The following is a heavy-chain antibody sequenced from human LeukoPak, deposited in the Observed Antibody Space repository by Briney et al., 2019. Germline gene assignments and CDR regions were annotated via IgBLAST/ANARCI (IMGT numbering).Heavy chain of an antibody. Sequence: SETLSLTCTVSGGSISTFYWSWIRQPAGKGLEWIGRIYTSGSTNYNPSLKSRVTMSVDTSKNQFSLKLSSVTAADTAVYYCARVRGSSGSYEYYHYMDVWGKGTTVTISS. CDR2: IYTSGST. D-gene: IGHD1-26*01. CDR1: GGSISTFY. J-gene: IGHJ6*03. V-gene: IGHV4-4*07. CDR3: ARVRGSSGSYEYYHYMDV.